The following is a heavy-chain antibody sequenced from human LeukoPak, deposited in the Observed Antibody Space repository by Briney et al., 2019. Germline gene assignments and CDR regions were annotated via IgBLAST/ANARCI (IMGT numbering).Heavy chain of an antibody. Sequence: PSETLSLTCTVSGGSLSSHYWSWIRQPPGKGLELIGHIYYTGTTYYNPSLNSRVTISLDTSRNQFSLRLISVTAADTAVYYCARFSSDCSTASCYLTYWGQGTLVTVSS. CDR3: ARFSSDCSTASCYLTY. V-gene: IGHV4-59*11. CDR2: IYYTGTT. CDR1: GGSLSSHY. J-gene: IGHJ4*02. D-gene: IGHD2-2*01.